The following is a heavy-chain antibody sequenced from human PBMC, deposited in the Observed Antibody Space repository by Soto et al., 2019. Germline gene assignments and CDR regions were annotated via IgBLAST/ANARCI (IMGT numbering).Heavy chain of an antibody. CDR2: INQDGSER. CDR3: ARVEAAFTNWFDP. CDR1: GFSFSSHW. D-gene: IGHD6-13*01. V-gene: IGHV3-7*01. J-gene: IGHJ5*02. Sequence: PGGSLRLSCAASGFSFSSHWMSWVRQAPGKGLEWVANINQDGSERYYVDSVKGRFTFSRDNAKNSLYLQMNSLRAEDTAVYYCARVEAAFTNWFDPWGQGTLVTVS.